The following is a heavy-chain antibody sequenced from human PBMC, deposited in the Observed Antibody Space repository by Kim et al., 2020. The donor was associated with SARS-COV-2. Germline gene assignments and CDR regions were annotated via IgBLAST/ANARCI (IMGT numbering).Heavy chain of an antibody. J-gene: IGHJ4*02. CDR3: ATRPAHPRFGVVNTFDY. Sequence: GGSLRLSCAASGFTFSSYAMSWVRQAPGKGLEWVSTISGSGGSTYYADSVKGRFTISRDNSKNTLYLQMNSLRAEDTAVYYCATRPAHPRFGVVNTFDYWGQGTLVTVSS. D-gene: IGHD3-3*01. V-gene: IGHV3-23*01. CDR1: GFTFSSYA. CDR2: ISGSGGST.